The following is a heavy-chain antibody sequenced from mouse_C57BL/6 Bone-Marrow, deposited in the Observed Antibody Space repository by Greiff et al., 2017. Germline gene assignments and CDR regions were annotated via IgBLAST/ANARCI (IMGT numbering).Heavy chain of an antibody. CDR3: AREVENDDWFAY. J-gene: IGHJ3*01. Sequence: VQLQQPGAELVRPGSSVKLSCKASGYTFTSYWMDWVQQRPGQGLEWIGNIYPSDSGTHYNQKFKDKAPLTVDKSSSTAYMQLSSLRAEDSAVYYCAREVENDDWFAYWGQGTLVTVSA. CDR2: IYPSDSGT. D-gene: IGHD2-3*01. V-gene: IGHV1-61*01. CDR1: GYTFTSYW.